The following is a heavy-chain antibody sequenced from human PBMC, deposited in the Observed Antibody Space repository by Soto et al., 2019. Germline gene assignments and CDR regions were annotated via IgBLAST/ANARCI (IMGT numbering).Heavy chain of an antibody. CDR1: GFTFSTYG. J-gene: IGHJ6*02. V-gene: IGHV3-30*18. CDR2: ISYDGSNK. D-gene: IGHD3-10*01. CDR3: AKDEVRTPSLYAMDV. Sequence: QVQLMESGGGVVQPGRSLRLSCAASGFTFSTYGMHWVRQAPGKGLEWVALISYDGSNKNYADSVKGRFTISRDNSKNTLYLQMNSLRVEDTAVYYCAKDEVRTPSLYAMDVWGQGTTVTVSS.